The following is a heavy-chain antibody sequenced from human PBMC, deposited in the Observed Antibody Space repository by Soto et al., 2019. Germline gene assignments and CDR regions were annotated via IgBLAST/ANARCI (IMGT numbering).Heavy chain of an antibody. CDR1: GGSISSGDYY. CDR3: AREMGTIFGVVIRGWFDP. CDR2: IYYSGST. Sequence: SETLSLTCTVSGGSISSGDYYWSWIRQPPGKGLEWIGYIYYSGSTYYNPSLKSRVTISVDTSKNQFSLKLSSVTAADTAVYYCAREMGTIFGVVIRGWFDPWGKGTLVTVSS. V-gene: IGHV4-30-4*01. J-gene: IGHJ5*02. D-gene: IGHD3-3*01.